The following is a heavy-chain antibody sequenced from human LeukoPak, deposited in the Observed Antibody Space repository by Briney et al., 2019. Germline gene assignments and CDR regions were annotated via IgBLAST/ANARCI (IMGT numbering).Heavy chain of an antibody. CDR2: ISSDGSST. V-gene: IGHV3-74*01. D-gene: IGHD5-18*01. CDR1: GFTFRNYW. J-gene: IGHJ4*02. Sequence: GGSLRLSCAASGFTFRNYWMSWVRQAPGKGLVWVSRISSDGSSTNFADSVKGRFTISRDNAKNTLYLQMNGLRAEDTAVYYCALFSVLHSAMDGYWGQGTLVTVSS. CDR3: ALFSVLHSAMDGY.